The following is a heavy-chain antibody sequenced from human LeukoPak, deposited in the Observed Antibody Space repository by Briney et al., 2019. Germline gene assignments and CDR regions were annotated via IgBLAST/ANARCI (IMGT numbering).Heavy chain of an antibody. D-gene: IGHD6-13*01. CDR3: ARSNSSSWYPYYYYYGMDV. CDR1: GDSISSYY. J-gene: IGHJ6*02. CDR2: IYYSGST. V-gene: IGHV4-59*01. Sequence: SETLSLTCTVSGDSISSYYWTWIRQPPGKGLEWIGYIYYSGSTNYNPSLKSRVTISVDTSKNQFSLKLNSVTAADTAVYYCARSNSSSWYPYYYYYGMDVWGQGTTVTVSS.